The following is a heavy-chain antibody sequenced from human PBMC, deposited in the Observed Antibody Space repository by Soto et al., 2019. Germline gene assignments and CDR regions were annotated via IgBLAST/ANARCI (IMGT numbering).Heavy chain of an antibody. D-gene: IGHD4-17*01. CDR3: ARAPYGDIQYYGMDV. CDR2: IYYSGST. CDR1: GGSISSYY. J-gene: IGHJ6*02. Sequence: QVQLQESGPGLVKPSETLSLTCTVSGGSISSYYWSWIRQPPGKGLEWIGYIYYSGSTNYNPSLTSRVTISVDTSKNQFSLQLSSVTAADTAVYSCARAPYGDIQYYGMDVWGQGTTVTVSS. V-gene: IGHV4-59*01.